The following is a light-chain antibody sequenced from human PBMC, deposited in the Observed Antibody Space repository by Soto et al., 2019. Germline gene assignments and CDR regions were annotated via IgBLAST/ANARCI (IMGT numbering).Light chain of an antibody. CDR2: SDN. Sequence: QSVLTQPPSASGTPGQRVALSCSGGSSNIGTNPVTWYLHLPGTAPKLLILSDNQRPSGVPDRFSGAKSGTSASLTIRGLQCEEEAEYYCSARDGGSYRLVFGGGSKLTLL. CDR1: SSNIGTNP. CDR3: SARDGGSYRLV. J-gene: IGLJ2*01. V-gene: IGLV1-44*01.